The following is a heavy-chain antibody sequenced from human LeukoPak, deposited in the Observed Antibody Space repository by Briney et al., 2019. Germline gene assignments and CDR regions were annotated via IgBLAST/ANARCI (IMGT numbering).Heavy chain of an antibody. CDR1: GFTLSSYA. J-gene: IGHJ4*02. CDR3: AKDPVVPSDY. D-gene: IGHD2-2*01. CDR2: ISGNGGST. Sequence: SGGSLRLSCAASGFTLSSYAMSWVRQAPGKGLEWVSTISGNGGSTDYADSVKGRFTISRDNSKNTLYLHMNSLRAEDTAVYYCAKDPVVPSDYWGQGTLVTVSS. V-gene: IGHV3-23*01.